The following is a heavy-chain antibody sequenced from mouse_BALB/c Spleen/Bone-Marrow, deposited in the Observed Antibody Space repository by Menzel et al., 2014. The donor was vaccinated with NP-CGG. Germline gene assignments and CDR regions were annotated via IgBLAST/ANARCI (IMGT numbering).Heavy chain of an antibody. CDR1: GFSLTSYG. V-gene: IGHV2-6-1*01. D-gene: IGHD2-4*01. CDR2: IWSDGGT. Sequence: VKLQESGPGLVAPSQSLPITCTISGFSLTSYGVHWVRQPPGKGLEWLAVIWSDGGTTYNSTLKSRLSISKDNSKSQVFLKMNSLQTDDTAVYCWARDYDNDDGFAYWGQGTLVTVSA. CDR3: ARDYDNDDGFAY. J-gene: IGHJ3*01.